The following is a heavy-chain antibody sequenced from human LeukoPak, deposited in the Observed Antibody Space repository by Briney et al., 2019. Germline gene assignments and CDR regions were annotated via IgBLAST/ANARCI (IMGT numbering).Heavy chain of an antibody. CDR3: AAYGGSSPFDY. V-gene: IGHV4-59*01. D-gene: IGHD4-23*01. J-gene: IGHJ4*02. CDR1: GGSISSYY. Sequence: SETLSLTWTVSGGSISSYYWSWIRQPPGKGLEWIGYIYYSGSTNYNPSLKSRVTISVDTSKNQFSLKLSSVTAADTAVYYCAAYGGSSPFDYWGQGTLVTVSS. CDR2: IYYSGST.